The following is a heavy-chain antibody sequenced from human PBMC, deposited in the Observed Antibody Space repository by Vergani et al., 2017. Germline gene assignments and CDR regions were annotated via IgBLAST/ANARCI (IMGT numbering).Heavy chain of an antibody. CDR3: ARCVGYGDGWFDP. Sequence: QVQLQESGPGLVKPTQTLSLTCTVSGGSISSGGYYWSWIRQHPGKGLEWIGYIYYSGSTYYNPSLKSRVTISVDTSKNQFSLKLSAVTAADTAVDYCARCVGYGDGWFDPWGQGTLVTVSS. V-gene: IGHV4-31*03. D-gene: IGHD4-17*01. CDR2: IYYSGST. CDR1: GGSISSGGYY. J-gene: IGHJ5*02.